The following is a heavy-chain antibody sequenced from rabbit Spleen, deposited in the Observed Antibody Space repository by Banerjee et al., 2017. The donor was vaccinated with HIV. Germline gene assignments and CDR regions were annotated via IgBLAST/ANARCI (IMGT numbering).Heavy chain of an antibody. Sequence: QSLEESGGGLVKPEGSLTLTCTVSGFSFSNNAMCWVRQAPGKGLEWIACIGNGDGTTYYASWPKGRFTISRASSTTVTLRMTSLTAADTATYFCARARYIRGGFGATYPTYFNLWGPGTLVTVS. CDR3: ARARYIRGGFGATYPTYFNL. D-gene: IGHD6-1*01. CDR2: IGNGDGTT. CDR1: GFSFSNNA. V-gene: IGHV1S40*01. J-gene: IGHJ4*01.